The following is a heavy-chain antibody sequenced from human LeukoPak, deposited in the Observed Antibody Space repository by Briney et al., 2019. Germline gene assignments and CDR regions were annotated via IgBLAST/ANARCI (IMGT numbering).Heavy chain of an antibody. Sequence: SVKVSCEASGGTFSNYAFNWVRQAPGQGLEWMGGIIPIFGTADYAHKFQGRVTLTTDESTTTAYMELSSLRSEDTAVYYCVPDRSGYLSRSLPPYFDYWGQGTLVTVSS. V-gene: IGHV1-69*05. J-gene: IGHJ4*02. CDR1: GGTFSNYA. D-gene: IGHD3-22*01. CDR3: VPDRSGYLSRSLPPYFDY. CDR2: IIPIFGTA.